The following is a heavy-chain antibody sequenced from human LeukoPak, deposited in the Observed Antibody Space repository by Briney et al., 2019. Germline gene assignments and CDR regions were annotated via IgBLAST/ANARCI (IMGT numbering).Heavy chain of an antibody. CDR1: GFTFSSYG. J-gene: IGHJ1*01. CDR3: ATPGSGSYYPSWVYQH. CDR2: ISYDGSNK. Sequence: LGGSLRLSCAASGFTFSSYGMHWVRQAPGKGLEWVAVISYDGSNKYYADSVKGRFTISRDNSKNTLYLQMNSLRSEDTAVYYCATPGSGSYYPSWVYQHWGQGTLVTVSS. V-gene: IGHV3-30*03. D-gene: IGHD3-10*01.